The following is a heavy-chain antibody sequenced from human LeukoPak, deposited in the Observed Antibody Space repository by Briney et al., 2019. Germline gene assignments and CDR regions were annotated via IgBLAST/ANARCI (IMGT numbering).Heavy chain of an antibody. CDR2: IFASGST. D-gene: IGHD1-26*01. Sequence: SETLSLTCTVSGGSVSSYYWSWIRQPAGKGLEWIGRIFASGSTNYNPSLKSRVTMSVDTSKNQFSLKLSSVTAADSAVYYCASHRTSGSYYRHIDVWGKGTTVTVSS. CDR1: GGSVSSYY. V-gene: IGHV4-4*07. J-gene: IGHJ6*03. CDR3: ASHRTSGSYYRHIDV.